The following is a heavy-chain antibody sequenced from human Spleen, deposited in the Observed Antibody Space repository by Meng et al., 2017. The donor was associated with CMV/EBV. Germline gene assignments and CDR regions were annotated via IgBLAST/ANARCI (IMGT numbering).Heavy chain of an antibody. CDR1: GYTFISYG. Sequence: ASVKVSCKASGYTFISYGISWVRQAPGQGLEWMGWISAYNGNTNYAQKFQGRVTITAGKSTSTAYMELSSLRSEDTAVYYCARDRTTVTTLRMDVWGQGTTVTVSS. V-gene: IGHV1-18*01. CDR2: ISAYNGNT. D-gene: IGHD4-11*01. J-gene: IGHJ6*02. CDR3: ARDRTTVTTLRMDV.